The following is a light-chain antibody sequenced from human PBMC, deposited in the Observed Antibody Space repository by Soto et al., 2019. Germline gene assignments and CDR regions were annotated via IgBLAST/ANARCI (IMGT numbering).Light chain of an antibody. CDR1: SSSIGNNY. J-gene: IGLJ3*02. CDR2: DND. CDR3: GAWDSSLSVVM. Sequence: QSVLTQPPSVSAAPGQRVTISCSGSSSSIGNNYVSWYQHLPGTAPKLLIYDNDRRPSGIPDRFSASKSDTSATLDITGLQTGDEADYYCGAWDSSLSVVMFGGGTKLTVL. V-gene: IGLV1-51*01.